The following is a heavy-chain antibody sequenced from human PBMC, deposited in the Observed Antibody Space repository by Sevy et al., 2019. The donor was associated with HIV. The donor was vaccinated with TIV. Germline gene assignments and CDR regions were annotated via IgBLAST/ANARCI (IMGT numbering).Heavy chain of an antibody. V-gene: IGHV3-11*01. CDR2: ISSSGSNI. CDR3: ARDLHRGLSGSTSGY. D-gene: IGHD3-3*01. CDR1: GFTFSDYY. Sequence: GGSLRLSCAASGFTFSDYYMSWIRQAPGKGLEWVSYISSSGSNIYYADSVKGRFTVSRGNAKNSMYLQMNSLGAEDTALYYCARDLHRGLSGSTSGYWGQGTLVTVSS. J-gene: IGHJ4*02.